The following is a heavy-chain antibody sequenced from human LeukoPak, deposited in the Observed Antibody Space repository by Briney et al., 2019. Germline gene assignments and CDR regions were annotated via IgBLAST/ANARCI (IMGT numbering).Heavy chain of an antibody. J-gene: IGHJ6*02. D-gene: IGHD4-17*01. Sequence: PGGSLRLSCAASGFTFSNAWMSWVRQAPGKALEWVGRIKSKTDGGTTDYAAPVKGRFTISRDDSKNTLYLQMNSLKTEDTAVYYCMGDTTVTTLRYYYYYYGMDVWGQGTTVTVSS. CDR1: GFTFSNAW. CDR3: MGDTTVTTLRYYYYYYGMDV. CDR2: IKSKTDGGTT. V-gene: IGHV3-15*01.